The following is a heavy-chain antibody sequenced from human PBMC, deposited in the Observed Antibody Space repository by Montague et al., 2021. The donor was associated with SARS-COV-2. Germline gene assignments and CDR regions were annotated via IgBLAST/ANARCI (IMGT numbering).Heavy chain of an antibody. Sequence: SETLSLTCSVSSDSINNSRYYWGWIRQPPGKGLEWIGTIYYSGSAYYNPSLKSRVTMSVDTSKDQFSLKLNSVTATDTAVYYCARLESTRGVIIRGAFHIWGQGTKVTVSS. CDR1: SDSINNSRYY. J-gene: IGHJ3*02. CDR2: IYYSGSA. V-gene: IGHV4-39*01. CDR3: ARLESTRGVIIRGAFHI. D-gene: IGHD3-10*01.